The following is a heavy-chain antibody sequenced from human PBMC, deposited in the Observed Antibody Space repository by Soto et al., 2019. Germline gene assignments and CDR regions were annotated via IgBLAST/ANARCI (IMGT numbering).Heavy chain of an antibody. CDR3: ARDTRIAAAGTPWFDP. D-gene: IGHD6-13*01. J-gene: IGHJ5*02. V-gene: IGHV3-21*01. Sequence: VQLVESGGGVVQPGGSLRLSCAASGFTFSSYSMNWVRQAPGKGLEWVSSISSSSSYIYYADSVKGRFTISRDNAKNSLYLQMNSLRAEDTAVYYCARDTRIAAAGTPWFDPWGQGTLVTVSS. CDR2: ISSSSSYI. CDR1: GFTFSSYS.